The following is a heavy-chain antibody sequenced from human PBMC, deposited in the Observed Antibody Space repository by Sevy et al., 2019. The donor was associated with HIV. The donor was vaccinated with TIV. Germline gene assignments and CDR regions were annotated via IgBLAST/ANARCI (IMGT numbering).Heavy chain of an antibody. V-gene: IGHV4-59*13. CDR1: GGSIRSYY. CDR2: IYYSGST. D-gene: IGHD3-10*01. CDR3: AGGGGPRSPPTS. J-gene: IGHJ4*02. Sequence: SETLSLTCTVSGGSIRSYYWSWIRQPPGKGLEWIGYIYYSGSTNYNPSLKSRVTISADTSKKQFSLKPSSVTAADTAVYYCAGGGGPRSPPTSWGQGTLVTVSS.